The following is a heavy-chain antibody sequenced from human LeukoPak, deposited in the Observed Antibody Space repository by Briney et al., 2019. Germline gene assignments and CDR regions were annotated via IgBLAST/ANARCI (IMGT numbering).Heavy chain of an antibody. CDR1: GFTFSSYA. J-gene: IGHJ6*02. CDR2: TSGSGGST. V-gene: IGHV3-23*01. D-gene: IGHD6-13*01. Sequence: TGGSLRLSCAASGFTFSSYAMSWVRQAPGKGLEWVSATSGSGGSTYYADSVKGRFTISRDNSKNTLYLQMNSLRAEDTAVYYCAKVTFRPYSSSWSPGKGMDVWGQGTTVTVSS. CDR3: AKVTFRPYSSSWSPGKGMDV.